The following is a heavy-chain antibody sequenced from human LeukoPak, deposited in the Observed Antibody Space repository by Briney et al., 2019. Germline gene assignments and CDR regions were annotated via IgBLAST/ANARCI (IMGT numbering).Heavy chain of an antibody. Sequence: PGGSLRLSCAASGFTFSSYAMSWVRQAPGKGLEWVSAISGSGGSTYYADSVKGRFTISRDNSKNTLYLQMNSLRAEDTAVYYCARAGRFLEWPLGYYYMDVWGKGTTVTVSS. V-gene: IGHV3-23*01. J-gene: IGHJ6*03. D-gene: IGHD3-3*01. CDR3: ARAGRFLEWPLGYYYMDV. CDR1: GFTFSSYA. CDR2: ISGSGGST.